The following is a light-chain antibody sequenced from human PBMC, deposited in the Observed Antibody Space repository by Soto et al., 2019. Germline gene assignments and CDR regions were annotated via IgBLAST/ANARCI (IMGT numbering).Light chain of an antibody. V-gene: IGLV2-14*01. CDR2: DVS. CDR1: SSDVGGYNY. CDR3: SSYSSSSTPRV. Sequence: QSVLTQPASVSGSHGQSITISCTGTSSDVGGYNYVSWYQQHPGKAPKLMIYDVSNRPSGVSNRFPGSKSGNTASLTISGLQAEDEADYYCSSYSSSSTPRVFGTGTKVTVL. J-gene: IGLJ1*01.